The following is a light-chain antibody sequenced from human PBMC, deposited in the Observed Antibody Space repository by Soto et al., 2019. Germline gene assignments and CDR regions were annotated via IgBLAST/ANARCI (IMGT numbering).Light chain of an antibody. CDR2: EGF. CDR3: TSYAGSTTSV. Sequence: QSALTQPASVSGSPGQSITLSCTGTSNDVGTYNLVSWYQQHPGKAPKLIIFEGFKRPSGVSNRFSGSKSGNTASLTISGLQAEDEADYYCTSYAGSTTSVFGTGPKATVL. J-gene: IGLJ1*01. V-gene: IGLV2-23*01. CDR1: SNDVGTYNL.